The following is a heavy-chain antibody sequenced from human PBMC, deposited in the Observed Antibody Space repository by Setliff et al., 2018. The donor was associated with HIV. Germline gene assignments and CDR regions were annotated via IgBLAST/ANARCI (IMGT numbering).Heavy chain of an antibody. CDR1: GFTFSSYA. J-gene: IGHJ3*02. CDR3: AKDPSITMTIVIITPSFDI. CDR2: ISGSGDST. Sequence: PGGSLRLSCAASGFTFSSYAMSWVRQAPGKGLEWVSVISGSGDSTYYADSVKGRFTISRDNSKNTLYLQMNSLRAEDTAVYHCAKDPSITMTIVIITPSFDIWGQGTMVTVSS. D-gene: IGHD3-22*01. V-gene: IGHV3-23*01.